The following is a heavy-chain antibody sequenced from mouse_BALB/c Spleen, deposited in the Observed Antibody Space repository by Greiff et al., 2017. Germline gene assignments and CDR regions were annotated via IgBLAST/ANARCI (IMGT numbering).Heavy chain of an antibody. Sequence: EVMLVESGGGLVQPGGSLKLSCAASGFTFSSYTMSWVRQTPEKRLEWVAYISNGGGSTYYPDTVKGRFTISRDNAKNTLYLQMSSLKSEDTAMYYCARHVWEGFYFDYWGQGTTLTVSS. CDR3: ARHVWEGFYFDY. D-gene: IGHD4-1*01. CDR2: ISNGGGST. J-gene: IGHJ2*01. V-gene: IGHV5-12-2*01. CDR1: GFTFSSYT.